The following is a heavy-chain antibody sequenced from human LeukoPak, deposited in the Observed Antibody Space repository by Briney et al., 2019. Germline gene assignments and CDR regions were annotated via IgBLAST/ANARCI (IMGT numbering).Heavy chain of an antibody. CDR2: IYYSGST. Sequence: SETLSLTRTVSGGSIISYYWSWIRQPPGKGLEWIGHIYYSGSTNYNPSLKSRVTISVDTSRNQFSLKLSSVTAADTAVYYCARHRDSASFFDYWGQGTLVTVSS. V-gene: IGHV4-59*08. CDR1: GGSIISYY. CDR3: ARHRDSASFFDY. J-gene: IGHJ4*02. D-gene: IGHD5-24*01.